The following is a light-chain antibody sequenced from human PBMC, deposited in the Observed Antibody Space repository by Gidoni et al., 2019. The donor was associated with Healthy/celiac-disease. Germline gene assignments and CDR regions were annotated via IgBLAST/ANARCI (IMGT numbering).Light chain of an antibody. J-gene: IGKJ3*01. CDR3: QQSDNTPST. CDR2: AAS. V-gene: IGKV1-39*01. Sequence: DIQMPQSPSSLSASVGDRVTITCRASQSLSSYLNWYQQKPGKAPKLLIYAASSLQSGVPSRFSGSGSGTDFTLTISSLQPEDFATYYCQQSDNTPSTFGPGTKVDIK. CDR1: QSLSSY.